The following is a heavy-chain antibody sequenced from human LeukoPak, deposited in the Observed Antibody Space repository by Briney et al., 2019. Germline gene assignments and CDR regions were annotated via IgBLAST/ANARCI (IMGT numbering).Heavy chain of an antibody. CDR1: GFTFGDFA. Sequence: PGGSLRLSCTASGFTFGDFALSWFRQAPGKGLEWVGFIRSKAYGGTTEYAASVKGRFTISRDDSKSIAYLQMNSLKTEDTAVYYCSRFHYYDSSGSPTDFDYWGQGTLVTVSS. J-gene: IGHJ4*02. CDR3: SRFHYYDSSGSPTDFDY. V-gene: IGHV3-49*03. CDR2: IRSKAYGGTT. D-gene: IGHD3-22*01.